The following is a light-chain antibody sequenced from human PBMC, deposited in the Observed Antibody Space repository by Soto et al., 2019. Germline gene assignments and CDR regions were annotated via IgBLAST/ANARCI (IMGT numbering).Light chain of an antibody. J-gene: IGKJ5*01. CDR1: QSVGRK. V-gene: IGKV3-15*01. CDR2: DAS. CDR3: QQYDKWISIT. Sequence: EIVMTPSPATLSVSPVERATLSCRASQSVGRKLVWYQQKAGQAPRPLIFDASTRATGIPARFSGSGSGTEFTLTISRLEPEDFAVYYCQQYDKWISITFGQGTRLEIK.